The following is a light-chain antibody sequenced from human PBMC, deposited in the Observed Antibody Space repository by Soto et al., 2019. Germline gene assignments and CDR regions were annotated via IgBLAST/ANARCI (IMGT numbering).Light chain of an antibody. CDR2: DAS. Sequence: EIVLTQSPATLSLSPGERATLSCRASQSVSSYLAWYQQKPGQAPRLLIYDASNRATGIPARFSGSGSRTDFTLTISSLEPEDFAVYYCQQRSNWRTWTFGQGTKVEIK. CDR3: QQRSNWRTWT. J-gene: IGKJ1*01. V-gene: IGKV3-11*01. CDR1: QSVSSY.